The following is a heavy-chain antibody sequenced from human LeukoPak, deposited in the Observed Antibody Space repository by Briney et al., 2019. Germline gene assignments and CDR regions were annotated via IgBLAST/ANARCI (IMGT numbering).Heavy chain of an antibody. CDR3: ARDSSGWSHGDY. CDR1: GCTFTGYY. D-gene: IGHD6-19*01. CDR2: INPNSGGT. Sequence: ASVKVSCKASGCTFTGYYMHWVRQAPGQGLEWMGWINPNSGGTNYAQKFQGRVTMTRDTSISTAYMELSRLRSDDTAVYYCARDSSGWSHGDYWGQGTLVTVSS. V-gene: IGHV1-2*02. J-gene: IGHJ4*02.